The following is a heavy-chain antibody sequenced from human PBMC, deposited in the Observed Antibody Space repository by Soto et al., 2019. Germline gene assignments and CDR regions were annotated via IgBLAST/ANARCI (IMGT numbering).Heavy chain of an antibody. CDR2: ISSSGSTI. CDR3: ARGGDYYYYYGMDV. Sequence: EVQLVESGGGLVQPGGSLRLSCAASGFTFSSYEMNWVRQAPGKGLEWVSYISSSGSTIYYADSVKGRFTISRDNAKNSLYLQMNSRRAEDTAVYYCARGGDYYYYYGMDVWGQGTTVTVSS. V-gene: IGHV3-48*03. CDR1: GFTFSSYE. D-gene: IGHD3-10*01. J-gene: IGHJ6*02.